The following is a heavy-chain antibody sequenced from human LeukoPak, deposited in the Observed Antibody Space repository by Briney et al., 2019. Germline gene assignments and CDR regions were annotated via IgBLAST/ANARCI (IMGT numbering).Heavy chain of an antibody. CDR2: ISSSGHST. V-gene: IGHV3-23*01. Sequence: GGSLRLSCAASGFTFTDYAMSWVHHVPGKGLEWVSTISSSGHSTYYTDSVKGRFTVSRDNSENTVFLQMNSLRAEDTAIYNCAKDSSSSGWASTTDYWGQGTLVTVSS. D-gene: IGHD6-19*01. J-gene: IGHJ4*02. CDR1: GFTFTDYA. CDR3: AKDSSSSGWASTTDY.